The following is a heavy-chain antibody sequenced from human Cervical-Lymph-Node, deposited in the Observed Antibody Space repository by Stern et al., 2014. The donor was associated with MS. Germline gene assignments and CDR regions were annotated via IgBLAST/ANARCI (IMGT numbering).Heavy chain of an antibody. CDR3: ASSLVASGH. CDR2: IIPFLNTA. D-gene: IGHD2-8*02. J-gene: IGHJ4*02. V-gene: IGHV1-69*06. Sequence: QVQLVQSGAEVKKPGSSVKVSCKASGGTFTTHPITWWRQAPGQGLEWMGGIIPFLNTANYAQKFRGRITITADKSTGTTYMEISSLRSDDTAVYYCASSLVASGHWGQGTLVIVS. CDR1: GGTFTTHP.